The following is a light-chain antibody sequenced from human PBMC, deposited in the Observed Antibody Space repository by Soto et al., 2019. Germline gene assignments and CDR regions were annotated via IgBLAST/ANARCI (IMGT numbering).Light chain of an antibody. CDR2: GAS. Sequence: EIVLTQSPGTLSLSPGERATLSCRASQSVSSSYLAWYQQKPGQAPRLLIYGASSRATGIPDRFSGSGSGTDFTLTISRLEPEDFAVYYCQQYGRSLFTFGSGTKVDIK. CDR3: QQYGRSLFT. J-gene: IGKJ3*01. V-gene: IGKV3-20*01. CDR1: QSVSSSY.